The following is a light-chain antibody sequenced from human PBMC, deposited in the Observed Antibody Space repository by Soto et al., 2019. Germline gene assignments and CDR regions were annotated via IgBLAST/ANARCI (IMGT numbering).Light chain of an antibody. CDR3: QSYDSSAVV. J-gene: IGLJ2*01. Sequence: LTQPASVSGSPGQSITISCTGTSSDVGGYNYVSWYQQHPGKAPTTVIYEDNQRPSGVPDRFSGSIDSSSNSASLTISGLKTEDEADYYCQSYDSSAVVFGGGTKLTVL. V-gene: IGLV6-57*02. CDR2: EDN. CDR1: SDVGGYNY.